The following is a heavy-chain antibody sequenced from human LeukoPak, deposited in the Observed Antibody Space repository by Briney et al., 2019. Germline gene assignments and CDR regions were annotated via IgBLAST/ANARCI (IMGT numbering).Heavy chain of an antibody. D-gene: IGHD6-13*01. CDR2: IYHSGST. CDR1: GYSISSGYY. Sequence: SETLSLTCAVSGYSISSGYYWGWIRQPPGRGLEWIGSIYHSGSTYYNPSLKSRVTISVDTSKNQFSLKLSSVTAADTAVCYCARARVAAAGPFDYWGQGTLVTVSS. V-gene: IGHV4-38-2*01. J-gene: IGHJ4*02. CDR3: ARARVAAAGPFDY.